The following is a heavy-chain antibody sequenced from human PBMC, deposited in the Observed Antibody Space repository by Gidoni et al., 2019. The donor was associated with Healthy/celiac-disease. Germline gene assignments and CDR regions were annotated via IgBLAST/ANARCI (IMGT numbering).Heavy chain of an antibody. V-gene: IGHV3-23*01. CDR3: AKVAVAAYYFDY. D-gene: IGHD6-19*01. CDR2: ISGSGGST. Sequence: EVQLLESGGGLVQTGGSLRLSRAASGFTFSSYAMSWVRQAPGKGLAWVSAISGSGGSTYYADSVKGRFTISRDNSKNTLYLQMNSLRAEDTAVYYCAKVAVAAYYFDYWGQGTLVTVSS. CDR1: GFTFSSYA. J-gene: IGHJ4*02.